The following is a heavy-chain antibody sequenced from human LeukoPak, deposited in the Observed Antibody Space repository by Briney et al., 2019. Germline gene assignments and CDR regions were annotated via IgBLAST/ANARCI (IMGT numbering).Heavy chain of an antibody. CDR3: ASIWYSSGWYVDYFDY. CDR2: IYHSGST. V-gene: IGHV4-38-2*01. Sequence: SETLSLTCAVSGYSISSGYYWGWIRQPPGKGLEWIGGIYHSGSTYYNPSLKSRVTISVDTSKNQFSLKLSSVTAADTAVYYCASIWYSSGWYVDYFDYWGQGTLVTVSS. D-gene: IGHD6-19*01. CDR1: GYSISSGYY. J-gene: IGHJ4*02.